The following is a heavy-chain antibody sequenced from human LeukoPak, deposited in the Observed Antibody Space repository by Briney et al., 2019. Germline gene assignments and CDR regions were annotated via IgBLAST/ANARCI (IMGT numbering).Heavy chain of an antibody. V-gene: IGHV1-18*01. J-gene: IGHJ5*02. CDR1: GYTFTSYG. CDR3: ARDWGFYSSSWTDWFDP. CDR2: ISAYNGNT. D-gene: IGHD6-13*01. Sequence: ASVKVSCKASGYTFTSYGISWVRQAPGQGLEWMGWISAYNGNTNYAQKLQGRVTMTTDTSTSTAYMELRSLRSDDTAVYYCARDWGFYSSSWTDWFDPWGQGTLATVSS.